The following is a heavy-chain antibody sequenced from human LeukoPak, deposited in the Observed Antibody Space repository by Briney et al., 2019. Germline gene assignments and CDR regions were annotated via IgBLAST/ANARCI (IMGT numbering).Heavy chain of an antibody. CDR1: GGSISNNY. J-gene: IGHJ4*02. Sequence: SETLSLTCTVSGGSISNNYWSWFRQPPGKGLEWIGYIYYSGSTYYNPSLKSRVTISVDRSKNQFSLKLSSVTAADTAVYYCASLELDCSGGSCYSAYDSPRDYWGQGTLVTVSS. V-gene: IGHV4-59*12. D-gene: IGHD2-15*01. CDR3: ASLELDCSGGSCYSAYDSPRDY. CDR2: IYYSGST.